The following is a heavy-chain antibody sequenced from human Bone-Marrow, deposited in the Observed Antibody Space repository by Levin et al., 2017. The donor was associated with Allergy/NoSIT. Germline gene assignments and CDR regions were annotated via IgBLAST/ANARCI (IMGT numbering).Heavy chain of an antibody. CDR2: FNPNSGGT. J-gene: IGHJ4*02. D-gene: IGHD6-13*01. CDR3: ATWHSSTWPPGY. CDR1: VSPFPSSS. V-gene: IGHV1-2*02. Sequence: LSCQSSVSPFPSSSLHLVRQAPGQGLQWMGWFNPNSGGTNVAQKFQGRVTITRSPSISTAYMELSRLTSDDTAVYYCATWHSSTWPPGYWGQGTLVTVSS.